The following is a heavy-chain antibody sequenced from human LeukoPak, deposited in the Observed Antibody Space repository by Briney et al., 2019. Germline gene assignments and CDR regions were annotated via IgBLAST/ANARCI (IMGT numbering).Heavy chain of an antibody. CDR1: GFTFSTYS. J-gene: IGHJ4*02. D-gene: IGHD3-9*01. CDR2: ISSSSSYI. V-gene: IGHV3-21*01. CDR3: ARDRDVLRYFDWTFDY. Sequence: GGSLRLSCAASGFTFSTYSMNWVRQAPGKGLEWVTSISSSSSYIYYADSVKGRFTISRDNAKNSLYLQMNSLRAEDTAVYYCARDRDVLRYFDWTFDYWGQGTLVTVSS.